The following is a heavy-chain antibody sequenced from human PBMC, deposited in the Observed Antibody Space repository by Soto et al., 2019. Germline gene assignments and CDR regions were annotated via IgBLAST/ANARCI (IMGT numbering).Heavy chain of an antibody. D-gene: IGHD2-2*02. CDR2: ISAYNGNT. Sequence: QVQLVQSGAEVKKPGASVKVSCKASGYTFTSYGISWVRQAPGQGLEWMGWISAYNGNTNYAQKLQGRVTMTTDTSTSTAYMELRSLRSDDTAVYYCAIELPSAIRHYYYYYYGMDVWGQGTTVTVSS. CDR1: GYTFTSYG. V-gene: IGHV1-18*01. CDR3: AIELPSAIRHYYYYYYGMDV. J-gene: IGHJ6*02.